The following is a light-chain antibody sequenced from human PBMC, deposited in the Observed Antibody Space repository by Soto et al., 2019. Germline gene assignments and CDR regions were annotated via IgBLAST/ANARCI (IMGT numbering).Light chain of an antibody. V-gene: IGLV2-14*01. J-gene: IGLJ1*01. CDR3: ASYTTSSTYV. CDR1: SSEVGGYSY. CDR2: DVS. Sequence: QSALTQPASVSGSPGQSIAISCTGTSSEVGGYSYVSWYQKQPGKAPKLVISDVSNRPSGVSDSFSGSKSGNTASLTISWLQTEDEADYYCASYTTSSTYVFGTGTKVTVL.